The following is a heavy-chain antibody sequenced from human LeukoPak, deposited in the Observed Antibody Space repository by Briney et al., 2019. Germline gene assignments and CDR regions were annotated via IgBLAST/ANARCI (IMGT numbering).Heavy chain of an antibody. CDR3: ARGSSPPAVYFDY. CDR2: IYSGGST. J-gene: IGHJ4*02. CDR1: GFTVSSNY. D-gene: IGHD6-13*01. V-gene: IGHV3-53*01. Sequence: GGSLRLSCAASGFTVSSNYMSWVRQAPGKGLEWVSVIYSGGSTYYADSVKGRFTISRDNSKNTLYLQTNSLRAEDTAVYYCARGSSPPAVYFDYWGQGTLVTVSS.